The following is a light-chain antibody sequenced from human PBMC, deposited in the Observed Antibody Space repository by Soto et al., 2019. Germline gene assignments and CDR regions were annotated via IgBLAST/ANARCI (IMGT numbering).Light chain of an antibody. V-gene: IGLV2-8*01. J-gene: IGLJ2*01. Sequence: QSVLTQPPSASGSRGQSVTISCTGTSSDVGGYNYVSWYQQHPGKAPKLMIYEVTKRPSGVPDRFSGSKSGNTASLIVSGLQAEDEADYYCSSFAGNNDFVVFGGGTKLTDL. CDR2: EVT. CDR1: SSDVGGYNY. CDR3: SSFAGNNDFVV.